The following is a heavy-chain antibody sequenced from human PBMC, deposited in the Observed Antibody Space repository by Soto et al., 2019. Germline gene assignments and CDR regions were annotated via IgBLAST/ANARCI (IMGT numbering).Heavy chain of an antibody. CDR2: ISVTGYST. Sequence: HLLESGGDLVQPGGSLTLSCEVSGVTFSIYAMSWVRQAPGKGLEWVAGISVTGYSTFYADFVEGRFTISRDNSKNTLALHMSSLSAADTATYYCVRARDRAYFFDYWGPGTPVTVSS. J-gene: IGHJ4*02. CDR3: VRARDRAYFFDY. V-gene: IGHV3-23*01. D-gene: IGHD6-6*01. CDR1: GVTFSIYA.